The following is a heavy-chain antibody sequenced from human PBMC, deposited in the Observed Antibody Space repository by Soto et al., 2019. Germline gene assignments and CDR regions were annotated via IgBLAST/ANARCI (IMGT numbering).Heavy chain of an antibody. D-gene: IGHD3-16*02. Sequence: SETLSLTCTVSGGSISSYYWSWIRQPPGKGLEWIGYIYYSGSTNYNPSLKSRVTISVDTSKNQFSLKLSSVTAADTAVYYCARFGESYRFNYFDYWGQGTLVTVSS. CDR2: IYYSGST. CDR3: ARFGESYRFNYFDY. CDR1: GGSISSYY. J-gene: IGHJ4*02. V-gene: IGHV4-59*01.